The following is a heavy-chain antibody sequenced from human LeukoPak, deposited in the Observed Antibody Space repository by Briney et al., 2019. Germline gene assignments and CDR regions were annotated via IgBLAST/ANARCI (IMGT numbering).Heavy chain of an antibody. Sequence: GASVKVSCKASGYTFTSYGISWVRQAPGQGLEWMGWISAYNGNTNYAQKLQGRVTMTTDTSTSTAYMELRSLRSDDTAVYYCARESGSSGWIPVLRSSPYNYYGMDVWGQGTTVTVSS. CDR2: ISAYNGNT. CDR1: GYTFTSYG. J-gene: IGHJ6*02. D-gene: IGHD6-19*01. CDR3: ARESGSSGWIPVLRSSPYNYYGMDV. V-gene: IGHV1-18*01.